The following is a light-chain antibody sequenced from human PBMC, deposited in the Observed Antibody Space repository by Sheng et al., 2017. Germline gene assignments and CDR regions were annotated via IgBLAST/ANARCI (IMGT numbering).Light chain of an antibody. V-gene: IGLV1-40*01. J-gene: IGLJ1*01. CDR1: SSNIGAGYD. CDR2: GNT. Sequence: QSVLTQPPSVSGAPGQRVTISCTGSSSNIGAGYDVHWYQQVPGTAPKLLIYGNTNRPSGVPDRFSGSKSGTSASLAITGLQAEDEADYYCQSYDSGLSASVFGTGTRVTVL. CDR3: QSYDSGLSASV.